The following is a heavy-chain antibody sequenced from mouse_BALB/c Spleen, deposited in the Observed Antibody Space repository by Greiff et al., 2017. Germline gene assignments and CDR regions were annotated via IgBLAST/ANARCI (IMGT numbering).Heavy chain of an antibody. D-gene: IGHD4-1*01. J-gene: IGHJ3*01. V-gene: IGHV3-6*02. CDR2: ISYDGSN. Sequence: EVQLQQSGPGLVKPSQSLSLTCSVTGYSITSGYYWNWIRQFPGNKLEWRGYISYDGSNNYNPSLKNRISITRDTSKNQFFLKLNSVTTEDTATYYCAREGTGKAYWGQGTLVTVSA. CDR3: AREGTGKAY. CDR1: GYSITSGYY.